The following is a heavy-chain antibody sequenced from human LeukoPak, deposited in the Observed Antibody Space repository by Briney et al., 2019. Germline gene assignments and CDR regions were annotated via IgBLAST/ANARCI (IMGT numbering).Heavy chain of an antibody. J-gene: IGHJ2*01. D-gene: IGHD2-21*02. CDR3: VTDRARLFWYFDP. CDR2: SDPEDGET. V-gene: IGHV1-24*01. CDR1: GSTLTDLS. Sequence: GASVKVSCQVSGSTLTDLSIHWVRQAPGKGLEYVGGSDPEDGETFHAQNFQGRVTMTEDTSIDTAYMELSSLRSEDTAVYYCVTDRARLFWYFDPWGRGSLVTVSS.